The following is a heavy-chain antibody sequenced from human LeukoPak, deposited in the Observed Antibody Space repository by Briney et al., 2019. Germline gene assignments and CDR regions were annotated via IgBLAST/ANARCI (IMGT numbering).Heavy chain of an antibody. J-gene: IGHJ4*02. CDR3: ARDRYLDY. Sequence: GGSLRLSCVASGFTFSSYWMSWVRQAPGKGLEWVANIKQDGSEKYYVDSVKGRFTISRDNAKNSLYLQMNSLRAEDTAVYYCARDRYLDYWGQGTLVTVSS. CDR1: GFTFSSYW. V-gene: IGHV3-7*01. CDR2: IKQDGSEK.